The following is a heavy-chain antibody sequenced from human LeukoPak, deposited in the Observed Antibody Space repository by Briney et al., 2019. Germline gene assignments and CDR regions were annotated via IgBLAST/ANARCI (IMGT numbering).Heavy chain of an antibody. D-gene: IGHD2-21*02. J-gene: IGHJ5*02. CDR2: IYYSGST. V-gene: IGHV4-39*01. Sequence: SETLSLTCTVSGGSISSSDYYWGWIRQPPGKGLEYIGSIYYSGSTYYNPSLKSRVTISVDTSKNQFSLNLSSVTAADTAVYYCASLGYCGGDCSTNWFDPWGQGTLVTVSS. CDR3: ASLGYCGGDCSTNWFDP. CDR1: GGSISSSDYY.